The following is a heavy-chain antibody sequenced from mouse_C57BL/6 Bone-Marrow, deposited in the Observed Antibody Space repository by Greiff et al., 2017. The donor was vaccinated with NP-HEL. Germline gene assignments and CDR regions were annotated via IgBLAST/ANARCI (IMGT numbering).Heavy chain of an antibody. D-gene: IGHD2-1*01. CDR2: IYPGGGYT. CDR3: AREGNYYAMDY. J-gene: IGHJ4*01. CDR1: GYTFTNYW. Sequence: VMLVESGAELVRPGTSVKMSCKASGYTFTNYWIGWAKQRPGHGLEWIGDIYPGGGYTNYNEKFKGKATLTADKSSSTAYMQFSSLTSEDSAIYYCAREGNYYAMDYWGQGTSVTVSS. V-gene: IGHV1-63*01.